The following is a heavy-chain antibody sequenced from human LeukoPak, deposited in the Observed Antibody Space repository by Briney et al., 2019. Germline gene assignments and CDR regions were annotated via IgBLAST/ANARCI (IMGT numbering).Heavy chain of an antibody. CDR1: GFTFTSHA. J-gene: IGHJ4*02. CDR2: TSDSGDST. V-gene: IGHV3-23*01. CDR3: AKLIQIVGASDDDY. D-gene: IGHD1-26*01. Sequence: GGSLRLSCAASGFTFTSHAMSWGRQAQEKGLEWVSSTSDSGDSTYYADSVKGRFTISRDNSKKTLYLQMNSLRAEDTAVYYCAKLIQIVGASDDDYWGQGTLVTVSS.